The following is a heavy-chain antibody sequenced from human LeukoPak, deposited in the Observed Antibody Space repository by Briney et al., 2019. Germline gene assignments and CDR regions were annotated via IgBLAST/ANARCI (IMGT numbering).Heavy chain of an antibody. Sequence: PSETLSLTCTVSGDSTSNFYWNWIRQSPGKGLEWIGNIHYSGSSVYNPSLKSRVTISIDTFRRQFFLKLNSVTAADTAVYFCALAPNSNWFDFWGPGTLVTVSS. CDR3: ALAPNSNWFDF. D-gene: IGHD2-8*01. CDR2: IHYSGSS. J-gene: IGHJ5*01. CDR1: GDSTSNFY. V-gene: IGHV4-59*03.